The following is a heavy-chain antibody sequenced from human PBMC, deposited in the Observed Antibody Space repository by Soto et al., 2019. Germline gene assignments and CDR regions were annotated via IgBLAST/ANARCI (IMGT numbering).Heavy chain of an antibody. CDR2: IYHSGST. CDR1: GGSISSGGYS. Sequence: QLQLQESGSGLVKPSQTLSLTCAVSGGSISSGGYSWSWIRQPPGKGLEWIGYIYHSGSTYYNPSLKIRVTISVERSKKQFSLKLSSVTGAEPAVYYCARVPGLWGRGTLVTVSS. CDR3: ARVPGL. V-gene: IGHV4-30-2*01. J-gene: IGHJ2*01.